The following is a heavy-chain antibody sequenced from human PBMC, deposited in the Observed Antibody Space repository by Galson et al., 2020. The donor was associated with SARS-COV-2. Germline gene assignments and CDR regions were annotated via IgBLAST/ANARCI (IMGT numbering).Heavy chain of an antibody. Sequence: PGGSLRLSCEASGFTFSSYSMKWVRQAPGKGLEWVSSITSSDDYIYYADSVKGRFTISRDNAKNSLYLQMNSLRAEDTAVYYCARGLVDSSGYFHFDYWGQGTLVTVSS. CDR2: ITSSDDYI. D-gene: IGHD3-22*01. CDR1: GFTFSSYS. CDR3: ARGLVDSSGYFHFDY. J-gene: IGHJ4*02. V-gene: IGHV3-21*01.